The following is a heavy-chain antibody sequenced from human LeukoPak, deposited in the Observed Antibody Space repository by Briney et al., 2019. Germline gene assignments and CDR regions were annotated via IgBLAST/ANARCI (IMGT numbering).Heavy chain of an antibody. Sequence: SVKVSCKASGGTFNSYAISWVRQAPGQGLEWMGRIIPILGIANYAQQFQGRVTITADKSTSTAYMELSSLRSEDTAVYYCARDRATYSSGWPYYFDYWGQGTLVTVSS. CDR3: ARDRATYSSGWPYYFDY. CDR2: IIPILGIA. CDR1: GGTFNSYA. D-gene: IGHD6-19*01. V-gene: IGHV1-69*04. J-gene: IGHJ4*02.